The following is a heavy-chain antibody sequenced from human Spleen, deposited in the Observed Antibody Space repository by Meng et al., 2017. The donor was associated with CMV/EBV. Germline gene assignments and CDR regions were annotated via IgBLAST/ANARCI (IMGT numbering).Heavy chain of an antibody. V-gene: IGHV3-9*01. CDR1: GFTFDDYA. Sequence: GGSLRLSCAASGFTFDDYAMHWVRQAPGKGLEWVSGISWDSGLIGYADSVKGRFTTSRDNAKNSLYLQMNSLRAEDTALYYCAKVRGSHYYYYGMDVWGQGTTVTVSS. CDR3: AKVRGSHYYYYGMDV. J-gene: IGHJ6*02. CDR2: ISWDSGLI. D-gene: IGHD1-26*01.